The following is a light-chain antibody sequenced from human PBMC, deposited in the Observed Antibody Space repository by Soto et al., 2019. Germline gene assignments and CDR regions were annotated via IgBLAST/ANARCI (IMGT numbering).Light chain of an antibody. CDR3: QQYNSYWT. V-gene: IGKV1-5*01. J-gene: IGKJ1*01. CDR1: QTISNL. CDR2: DVS. Sequence: DIQLTQSPSTLSASVGDRVTITCRASQTISNLLAWYQQIPGKAPKLLIYDVSSLESGVPSRFSGSGSGTEFTLTISSLQPDDFATYYCQQYNSYWTFGQGTKLDIK.